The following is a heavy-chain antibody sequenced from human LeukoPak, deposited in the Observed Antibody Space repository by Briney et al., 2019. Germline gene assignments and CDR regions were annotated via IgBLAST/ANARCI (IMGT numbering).Heavy chain of an antibody. V-gene: IGHV3-33*01. D-gene: IGHD2-2*01. CDR3: ASEGGADCSSASCYGTDAFDI. Sequence: GGSLRLSCAASGFTFSSYVMHWVRQAPGKGLGWVALIWYDGSDKYYADSVKGRFTISRDNSKNTLYLQVNSLRAEDTAVYYCASEGGADCSSASCYGTDAFDIWGQGTMVTVSS. CDR1: GFTFSSYV. CDR2: IWYDGSDK. J-gene: IGHJ3*02.